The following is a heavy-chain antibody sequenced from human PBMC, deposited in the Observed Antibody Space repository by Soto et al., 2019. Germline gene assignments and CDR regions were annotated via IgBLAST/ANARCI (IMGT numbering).Heavy chain of an antibody. D-gene: IGHD5-12*01. CDR3: AKDLGDGYNTGLDC. CDR1: GFTFDNYA. Sequence: EVQLVESGGGLVQPGRSLRLSCAASGFTFDNYAMHWLRQAPGKGLEWVSTITSNSGSIGYADSVKGRFTISRDNAKNSLYLQMNSLRAEDMALYYCAKDLGDGYNTGLDCWGQGSLVTVSS. J-gene: IGHJ4*02. CDR2: ITSNSGSI. V-gene: IGHV3-9*03.